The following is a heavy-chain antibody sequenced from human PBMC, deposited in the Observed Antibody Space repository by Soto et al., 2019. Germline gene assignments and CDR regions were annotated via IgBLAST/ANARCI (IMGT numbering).Heavy chain of an antibody. CDR3: ARAGCDGGTCYTLVGLRYGMDV. CDR1: GFTISSYV. Sequence: ESGGGVVQPGRSLRLSCAVSGFTISSYVMYWVRQAPGRGLEWVAVISYDGNNKYYADSVKGRFTISRDNSKNTLYLQMNSLRAEDTAVYYCARAGCDGGTCYTLVGLRYGMDVWGQGTTVTVSS. J-gene: IGHJ6*02. V-gene: IGHV3-30-3*01. D-gene: IGHD2-15*01. CDR2: ISYDGNNK.